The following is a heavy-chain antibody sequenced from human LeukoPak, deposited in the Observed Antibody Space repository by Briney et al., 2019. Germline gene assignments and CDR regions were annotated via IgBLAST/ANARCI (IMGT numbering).Heavy chain of an antibody. CDR3: ARTDGYSSSWSFDY. Sequence: PSETLSLTCTVSGGSISSYYWSWIRQPPGKGLEWIGYIYYSGSTNYNPSLKSRVTISVDTSKNQFSLKLSSVTAADTAVYYCARTDGYSSSWSFDYWGQGTLVTVSS. J-gene: IGHJ4*02. CDR2: IYYSGST. D-gene: IGHD6-13*01. CDR1: GGSISSYY. V-gene: IGHV4-59*01.